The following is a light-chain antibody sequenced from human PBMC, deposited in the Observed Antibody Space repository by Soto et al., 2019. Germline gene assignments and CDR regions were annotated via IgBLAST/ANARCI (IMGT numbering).Light chain of an antibody. J-gene: IGLJ2*01. Sequence: QSVLTQPASVSGSPGQSITISCSGTSGDIGAYNYVSWYQQHPGKAPKLMIFDLSDRPSGVSNRFSGSKSGITASLTISGLQAEDEADYYCSSSTSSSTLVLFGGGTKLTVL. CDR1: SGDIGAYNY. V-gene: IGLV2-14*03. CDR3: SSSTSSSTLVL. CDR2: DLS.